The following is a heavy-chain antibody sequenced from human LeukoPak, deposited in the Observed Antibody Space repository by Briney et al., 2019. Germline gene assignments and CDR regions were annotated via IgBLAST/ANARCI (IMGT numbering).Heavy chain of an antibody. CDR2: IYYSGST. Sequence: SETLSLTCTVSGDSSDNNGFYWGWIRQPPGTGLEWIGNIYYSGSTYYNPSLKSRVTTSVDTPKKQFSLKLSSVTAADTAVYYCARGTRGSDSSFDFWGQGTLVTVSS. CDR3: ARGTRGSDSSFDF. D-gene: IGHD1-1*01. J-gene: IGHJ4*02. V-gene: IGHV4-39*07. CDR1: GDSSDNNGFY.